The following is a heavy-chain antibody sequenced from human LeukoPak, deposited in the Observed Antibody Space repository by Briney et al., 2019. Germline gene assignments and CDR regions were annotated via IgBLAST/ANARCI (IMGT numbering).Heavy chain of an antibody. Sequence: ASVKVSCNASGYTFTSYYMHWVRQAPGQGLEWMGIINPSGGSTSYAQNFQGRVTMTRDTSTSTVYMELSSLRSEDTAVYYCARGPLGSSSWYFLDPYFDYWGQGTLVTVSS. CDR3: ARGPLGSSSWYFLDPYFDY. J-gene: IGHJ4*02. CDR1: GYTFTSYY. CDR2: INPSGGST. V-gene: IGHV1-46*01. D-gene: IGHD6-13*01.